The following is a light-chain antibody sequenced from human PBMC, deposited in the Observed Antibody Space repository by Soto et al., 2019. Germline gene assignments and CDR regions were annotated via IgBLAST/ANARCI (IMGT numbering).Light chain of an antibody. Sequence: QSVLTQPPSVSAAPGQKVTISCSGSSSNIGGNSVSWYQQLPGTAPKLLIYDDNKRPSGIPDRFSGSKSGTSATMGITGFQTGDEADYYCGSWDSSLSGLLFGGGTKVTVL. J-gene: IGLJ2*01. CDR3: GSWDSSLSGLL. CDR1: SSNIGGNS. V-gene: IGLV1-51*01. CDR2: DDN.